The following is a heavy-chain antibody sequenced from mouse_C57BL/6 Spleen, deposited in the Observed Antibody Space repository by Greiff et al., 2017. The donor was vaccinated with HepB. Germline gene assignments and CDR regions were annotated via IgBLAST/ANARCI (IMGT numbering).Heavy chain of an antibody. Sequence: QVQLKQSGPGLVQPSQSLSITCTVSGFSLTSYGVHWVRQSPGKGLEWLGVIWRGGSTDYNAAFMSRLSITKDNSKSQVFFKMNSLQADDTAIYYCAKNRYYGYDGGAWFAYWGQGTLVTVSA. J-gene: IGHJ3*01. CDR3: AKNRYYGYDGGAWFAY. CDR1: GFSLTSYG. D-gene: IGHD2-2*01. CDR2: IWRGGST. V-gene: IGHV2-5*01.